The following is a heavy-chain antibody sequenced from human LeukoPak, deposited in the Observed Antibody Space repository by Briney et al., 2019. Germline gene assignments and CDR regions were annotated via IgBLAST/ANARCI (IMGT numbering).Heavy chain of an antibody. J-gene: IGHJ5*02. Sequence: GASVKVSCKASGGIFSSYTITRVRQAPGQGLEWMGEIIPIFGKAKYSQKFQGRVTITADESTSTAYMELSSLRSEDTAVYYCARDNAVDTAMVWFDPWGQGTLVTVSS. V-gene: IGHV1-69*13. CDR2: IIPIFGKA. CDR3: ARDNAVDTAMVWFDP. D-gene: IGHD5-18*01. CDR1: GGIFSSYT.